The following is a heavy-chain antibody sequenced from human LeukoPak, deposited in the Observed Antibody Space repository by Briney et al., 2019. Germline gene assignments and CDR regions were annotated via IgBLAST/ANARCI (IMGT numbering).Heavy chain of an antibody. CDR3: ARFAMYYYGSGSPMSFDY. CDR2: IIPIFGTA. J-gene: IGHJ4*02. D-gene: IGHD3-10*01. CDR1: GGTFSSYA. Sequence: SVKVSCKASGGTFSSYAISWVRQAPGQGLEWMGGIIPIFGTANYAQKFQGRVTITADESTSTAYMELSSLRSEDTAVYYCARFAMYYYGSGSPMSFDYWGQGTLVTVSS. V-gene: IGHV1-69*13.